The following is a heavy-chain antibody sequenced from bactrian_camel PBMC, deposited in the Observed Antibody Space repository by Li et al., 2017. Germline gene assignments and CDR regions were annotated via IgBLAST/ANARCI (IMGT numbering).Heavy chain of an antibody. CDR3: AVEGSGAYCSLRALPLGY. CDR1: MFTYSRLC. J-gene: IGHJ6*01. CDR2: LDSDGTT. D-gene: IGHD3*01. Sequence: VQLVESGGGSVQHGGSLRLSCSASMFTYSRLCMAWFRQTPGKEREVVASLDSDGTTEYADSVKGRFTISQGNAENTLYLQMNSLKPEDTAMYYCAVEGSGAYCSLRALPLGYWDQGTQVTVS. V-gene: IGHV3S67*01.